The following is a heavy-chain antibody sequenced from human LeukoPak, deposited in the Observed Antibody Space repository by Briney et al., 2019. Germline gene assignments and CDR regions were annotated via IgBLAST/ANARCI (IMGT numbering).Heavy chain of an antibody. CDR1: GFTFSSYA. CDR3: AKDLWQYVDTAMVIDY. J-gene: IGHJ4*02. V-gene: IGHV3-23*01. Sequence: GGALRLSCAASGFTFSSYAMSWVRQARWKGVEWVSAISGSGGSTYYADSVKGGFTISRDNSKNTLYLQMNSLRAEDTAVYYCAKDLWQYVDTAMVIDYWGQGTLVTVSS. CDR2: ISGSGGST. D-gene: IGHD5-18*01.